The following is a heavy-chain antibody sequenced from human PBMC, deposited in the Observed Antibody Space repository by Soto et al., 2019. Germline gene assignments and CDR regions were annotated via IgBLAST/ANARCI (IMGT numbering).Heavy chain of an antibody. Sequence: GASVKVSCKASGYTFTSYDINWVRQATGQGLEWMGWMNPNSGNTGYAQKFQGRVTMTRDTSTSTVYMDLSSLRFEDTAVYYCGRAKDYYYGMDVWGQGTTVIVSS. CDR3: GRAKDYYYGMDV. J-gene: IGHJ6*02. CDR2: MNPNSGNT. CDR1: GYTFTSYD. V-gene: IGHV1-8*01.